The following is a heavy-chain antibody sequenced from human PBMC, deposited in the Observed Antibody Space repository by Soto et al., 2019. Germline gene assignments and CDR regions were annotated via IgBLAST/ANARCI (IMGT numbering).Heavy chain of an antibody. V-gene: IGHV3-72*01. CDR1: GFTFSDHY. J-gene: IGHJ4*02. Sequence: PVGSLRLSCAASGFTFSDHYMDWVRQAPGKGLEWVGRSRNKANSYTTEYAASVRGRFTISRDDSKNTAYLQMNSLESEDTAVYYCSRDDSDWFFNWGRGT. CDR2: SRNKANSYTT. D-gene: IGHD3-9*01. CDR3: SRDDSDWFFN.